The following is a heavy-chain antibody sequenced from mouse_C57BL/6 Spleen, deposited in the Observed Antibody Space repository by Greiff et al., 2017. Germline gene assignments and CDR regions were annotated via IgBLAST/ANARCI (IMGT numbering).Heavy chain of an antibody. V-gene: IGHV10-3*01. CDR3: VRENFTIVDPPWFAY. D-gene: IGHD1-1*01. J-gene: IGHJ3*01. Sequence: EVQWVESGGGLVQPKGSLKLSCAASGFTFNTYAMHWVRQAPGKGLEWVARIRSKSSNYATYYADSVKDRFTISRDDSQSMLYLQMNNLKTEDTAMYYCVRENFTIVDPPWFAYWGQGTLVTVSA. CDR1: GFTFNTYA. CDR2: IRSKSSNYAT.